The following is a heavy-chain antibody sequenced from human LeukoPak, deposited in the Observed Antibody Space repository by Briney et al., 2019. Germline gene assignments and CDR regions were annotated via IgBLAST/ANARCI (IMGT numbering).Heavy chain of an antibody. CDR1: GGTFSSYA. V-gene: IGHV1-69*13. D-gene: IGHD6-13*01. CDR2: IIPIFGTA. J-gene: IGHJ3*02. CDR3: ARDLPYSGDAFDI. Sequence: SVKVSCKASGGTFSSYAISWVRQAPGQGLEWMGGIIPIFGTANYAQKFQGRVTITADESTSTAYMELSSLRSEDTAVYYCARDLPYSGDAFDIWGQGTMVTVSS.